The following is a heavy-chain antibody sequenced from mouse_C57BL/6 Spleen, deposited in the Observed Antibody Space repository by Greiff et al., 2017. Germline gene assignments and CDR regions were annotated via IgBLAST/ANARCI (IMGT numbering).Heavy chain of an antibody. CDR2: IYPGDGDT. V-gene: IGHV1-80*01. Sequence: VQLQQSGAELVKPGASVKISCKASGYAFSSYWMNWVKQRPGKGLEWIGQIYPGDGDTNYNGKFKGKATLTADKSSSTAYMQLSSLTSEDSAVYFCARGGDDSSWFAYWGQGTLVTVSA. CDR1: GYAFSSYW. D-gene: IGHD2-4*01. CDR3: ARGGDDSSWFAY. J-gene: IGHJ3*01.